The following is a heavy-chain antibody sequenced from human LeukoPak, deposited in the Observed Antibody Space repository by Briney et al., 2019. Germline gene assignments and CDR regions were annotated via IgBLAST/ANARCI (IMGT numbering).Heavy chain of an antibody. CDR3: AREGEVATIGGEFDY. J-gene: IGHJ4*02. CDR1: GASISSNNYY. V-gene: IGHV4-61*01. D-gene: IGHD5-12*01. Sequence: SETLPLTCTVSGASISSNNYYWSWIRQPPGREMEWIGYIYYSGSTNYNPSLKSRVTISVDTSKNQFSLKLSSVTAADTAVYYCAREGEVATIGGEFDYWGQGTLVTVSS. CDR2: IYYSGST.